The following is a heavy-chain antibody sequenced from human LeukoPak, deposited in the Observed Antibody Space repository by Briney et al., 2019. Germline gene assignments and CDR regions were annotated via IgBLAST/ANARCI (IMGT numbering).Heavy chain of an antibody. D-gene: IGHD5-12*01. CDR3: ARLATNGGYGY. J-gene: IGHJ4*02. CDR1: GFTFSSYS. CDR2: ISSSSSYI. V-gene: IGHV3-21*01. Sequence: PGGXXRLSCAASGFTFSSYSMNWVRQAPGKGLEWVSSISSSSSYIYYAGSVKGRFTISRDNAKNSLYLQMNSLRTEDTAVYYCARLATNGGYGYWGQGTLVTVSS.